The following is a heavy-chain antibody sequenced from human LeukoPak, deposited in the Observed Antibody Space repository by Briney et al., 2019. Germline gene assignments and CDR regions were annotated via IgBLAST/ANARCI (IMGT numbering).Heavy chain of an antibody. Sequence: GGSLRLSCAASGFTFSSYWMHWVRQAPGKGLVWVSRINTDGSYTSYADSVKGRFTISRDNSRNTLYLQMNSLRAEDTAVYYCVTESGWLFDFWGQGTLVTVSS. V-gene: IGHV3-74*01. CDR2: INTDGSYT. D-gene: IGHD6-19*01. CDR3: VTESGWLFDF. J-gene: IGHJ4*02. CDR1: GFTFSSYW.